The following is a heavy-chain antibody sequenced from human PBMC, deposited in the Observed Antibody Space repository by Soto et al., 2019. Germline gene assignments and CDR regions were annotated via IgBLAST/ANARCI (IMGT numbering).Heavy chain of an antibody. D-gene: IGHD6-6*01. Sequence: GESLKISCKGSGYSFTSYWISWVRQMPGKGLEWMGRIDPSDSYTNYSPSFQGHVTISADKSISTAYLQWSSLKASDTAMYYCATPGIAARIYGMDVWGQGTKVTGSS. CDR2: IDPSDSYT. J-gene: IGHJ6*02. CDR3: ATPGIAARIYGMDV. V-gene: IGHV5-10-1*01. CDR1: GYSFTSYW.